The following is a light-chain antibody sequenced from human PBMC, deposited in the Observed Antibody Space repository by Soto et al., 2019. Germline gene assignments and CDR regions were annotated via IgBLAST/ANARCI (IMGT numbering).Light chain of an antibody. CDR3: ISYKTDDTFL. V-gene: IGLV2-14*01. CDR1: SGDVGGYKF. CDR2: EVS. Sequence: QSVLTQPASVSGSPGQSITIYCTGTSGDVGGYKFVSWYQQHPGKAPKLMIYEVSNRPSGVSSRFSGSKSGNTASLTISGLQAEDEAEYFCISYKTDDTFLFGTGTKVTVL. J-gene: IGLJ1*01.